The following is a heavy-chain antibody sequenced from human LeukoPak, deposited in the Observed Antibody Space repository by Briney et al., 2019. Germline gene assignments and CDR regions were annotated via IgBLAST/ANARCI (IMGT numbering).Heavy chain of an antibody. Sequence: PGGSLRLSCAASGFTVSSNYMSWVRQAPGKGLEWVSVIYSGGSTHYADSVKGRFTISRDNSKNTLYLQMNSLRAEDTAVYYCARARVAAAVYYYYGMDVWGPGTTVTVSS. CDR2: IYSGGST. CDR1: GFTVSSNY. D-gene: IGHD6-13*01. J-gene: IGHJ6*02. V-gene: IGHV3-66*01. CDR3: ARARVAAAVYYYYGMDV.